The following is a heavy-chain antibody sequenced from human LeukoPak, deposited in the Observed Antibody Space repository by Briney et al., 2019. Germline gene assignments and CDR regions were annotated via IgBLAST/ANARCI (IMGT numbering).Heavy chain of an antibody. J-gene: IGHJ4*02. Sequence: GGSLRLSCAASGFTFSNYAMNWVRQAPGKGLEWVSSISGGGRSTYYADSVKGRFTISRDNPKNTLYLQVNSLRAEDTAVYYCARGGFYSGYDFAKDYWGQGTLVTVSS. CDR2: ISGGGRST. D-gene: IGHD5-12*01. CDR3: ARGGFYSGYDFAKDY. CDR1: GFTFSNYA. V-gene: IGHV3-23*01.